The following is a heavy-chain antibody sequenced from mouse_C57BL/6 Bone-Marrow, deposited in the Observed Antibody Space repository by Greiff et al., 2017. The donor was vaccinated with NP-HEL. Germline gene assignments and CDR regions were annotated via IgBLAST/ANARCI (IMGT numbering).Heavy chain of an antibody. CDR2: IYPRSGNT. V-gene: IGHV1-81*01. Sequence: QVQLQQSGAELARPGASVKLSCKASGYTFTSYGISWVKQRTGQGLEWIGGIYPRSGNTYYNEKFKGKATLTADKSSSTAYMELRSLTSEDSAVYFCAYSSYDPFAYWGQGTLVTVSA. CDR1: GYTFTSYG. CDR3: AYSSYDPFAY. J-gene: IGHJ3*01. D-gene: IGHD2-5*01.